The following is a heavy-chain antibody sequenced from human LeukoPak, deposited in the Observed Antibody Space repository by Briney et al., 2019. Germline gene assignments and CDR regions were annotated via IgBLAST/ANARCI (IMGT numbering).Heavy chain of an antibody. J-gene: IGHJ4*02. CDR3: ARRESSGSIDH. CDR2: IYPFDSDT. CDR1: GYSFTNYW. V-gene: IGHV5-51*01. D-gene: IGHD6-19*01. Sequence: GESLKISCKGSGYSFTNYWIGWVRQLPGKGLGWMGIIYPFDSDTRYGPSFQGQVTISADKSIGTAYLQWSSLKASDTAMYYCARRESSGSIDHWGQGTLVTVSS.